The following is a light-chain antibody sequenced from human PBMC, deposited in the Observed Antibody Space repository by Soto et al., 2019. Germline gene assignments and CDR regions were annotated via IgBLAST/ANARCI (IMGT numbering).Light chain of an antibody. CDR1: QSVSSTF. J-gene: IGKJ2*01. Sequence: IVLTQSPGTLSLSPGERATLSCRASQSVSSTFLAWYQQKPGQAPRLLIYGASTRATGIPDRFIGSGSGTDFTLTISRLEPEDFAVYYCQQYGRSLYTFCPGTKLEIK. CDR2: GAS. CDR3: QQYGRSLYT. V-gene: IGKV3-20*01.